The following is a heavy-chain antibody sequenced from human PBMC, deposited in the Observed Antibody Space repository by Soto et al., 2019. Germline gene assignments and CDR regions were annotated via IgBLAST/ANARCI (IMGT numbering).Heavy chain of an antibody. D-gene: IGHD3-16*02. J-gene: IGHJ4*02. CDR2: ISGSTSGT. Sequence: EVQLLESGGGLVQPGGSLRLSCAASGFAFSSYAMSWVRQAPGKGLEWVSSISGSTSGTYYADAVKGRFTISRDNSNNTLYLQMNSLRAEDTAVYYWAKDRGFIDPFDYRGQGALVTVSS. CDR1: GFAFSSYA. CDR3: AKDRGFIDPFDY. V-gene: IGHV3-23*01.